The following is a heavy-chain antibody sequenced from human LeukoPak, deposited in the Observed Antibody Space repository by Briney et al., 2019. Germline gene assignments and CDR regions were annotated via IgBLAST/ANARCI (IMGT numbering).Heavy chain of an antibody. V-gene: IGHV3-23*01. J-gene: IGHJ4*02. Sequence: GGSLRLSCAASGFTFSSYAMSWVRQAPGKGLERVSAISGSGGSTYYADSVKGRFTISRDNSKNTLYLQMNSLRAEDTAVYYCAKGNDFWSVGSPPDNWGQGTLVTVSS. CDR2: ISGSGGST. D-gene: IGHD3-3*01. CDR1: GFTFSSYA. CDR3: AKGNDFWSVGSPPDN.